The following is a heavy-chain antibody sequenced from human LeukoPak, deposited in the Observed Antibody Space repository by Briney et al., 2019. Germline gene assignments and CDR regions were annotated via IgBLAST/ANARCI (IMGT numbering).Heavy chain of an antibody. Sequence: GGSLRLSCAASGFTFSSFEMNWVRQAPGKGLEWLSYISNSGGTIYYADSVKGRFTISRDNAKNSLYLQMNCLRADDTAVYYCAREGNGVQRALSFDSWGQGILVTVSS. CDR2: ISNSGGTI. CDR3: AREGNGVQRALSFDS. J-gene: IGHJ4*02. V-gene: IGHV3-48*03. CDR1: GFTFSSFE. D-gene: IGHD1-1*01.